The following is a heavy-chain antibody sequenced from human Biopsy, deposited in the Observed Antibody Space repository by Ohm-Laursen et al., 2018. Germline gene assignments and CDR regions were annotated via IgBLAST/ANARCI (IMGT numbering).Heavy chain of an antibody. J-gene: IGHJ6*02. CDR1: GFSFSDYH. V-gene: IGHV3-11*01. CDR3: ARDTRWSPYSMDV. D-gene: IGHD4-23*01. CDR2: ISGGGTI. Sequence: SLRLSCSAFGFSFSDYHMRWIRQAPGRGLEWVSYISGGGTIYYGDSMKGRVTISRDNAKNSLYLQMHSLRAEDTAVYYCARDTRWSPYSMDVWDQGTTVTVSS.